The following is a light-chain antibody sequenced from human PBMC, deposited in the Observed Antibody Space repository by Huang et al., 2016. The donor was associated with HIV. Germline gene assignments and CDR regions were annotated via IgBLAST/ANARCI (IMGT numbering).Light chain of an antibody. CDR2: DAS. V-gene: IGKV3-11*01. CDR1: QSVGRN. J-gene: IGKJ5*01. Sequence: EIVLTQSPGTLSLSPGERATLPCRASQSVGRNVVWYQHKAGQTPRLVIYDASNRATGIPARFSGSGSGIDFTLTIGSLEPEDVAVYYCQQRDSFGQGTRLDIK. CDR3: QQRDS.